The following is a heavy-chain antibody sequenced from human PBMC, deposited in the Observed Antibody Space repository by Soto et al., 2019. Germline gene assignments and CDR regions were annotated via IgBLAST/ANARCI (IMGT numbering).Heavy chain of an antibody. D-gene: IGHD3-3*01. CDR3: AGQQLRFLEWSMDV. CDR1: GFTFSSYG. V-gene: IGHV3-33*01. CDR2: IWYDGSNK. Sequence: QVQLLESGGGVVQPGRSLRLSCAASGFTFSSYGMHWVRQAPGKGLEWVAVIWYDGSNKYYADSVKGRFTISRDNSKNTLYLQMNSLRAEDTAVYYCAGQQLRFLEWSMDVWGQGTTVTVSS. J-gene: IGHJ6*02.